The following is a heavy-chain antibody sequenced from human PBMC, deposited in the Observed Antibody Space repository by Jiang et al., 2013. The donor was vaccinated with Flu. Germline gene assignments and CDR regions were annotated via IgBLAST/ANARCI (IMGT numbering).Heavy chain of an antibody. V-gene: IGHV1-69*01. D-gene: IGHD2-15*01. CDR2: IPVFGTV. J-gene: IGHJ2*01. Sequence: IPVFGTVNYAQKFRGRVTITADASTGTAYMELSSLTSDDTAVYFCARDSASEAYPLLLYYFDLWGRGTPVTVSS. CDR3: ARDSASEAYPLLLYYFDL.